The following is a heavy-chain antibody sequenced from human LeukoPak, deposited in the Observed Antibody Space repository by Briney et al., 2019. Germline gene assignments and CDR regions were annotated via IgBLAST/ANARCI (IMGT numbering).Heavy chain of an antibody. CDR1: GFTLSNYA. CDR2: IRADGSNK. D-gene: IGHD2-2*01. Sequence: AGGSLRLSCAASGFTLSNYAMHWVRQAPGKGLEWVAFIRADGSNKYYADSVKGRFTISRDNSKNTLYLQMNSLRAEDTAIYYCDCSSATCYAAGDYWGQGTLVTVSS. J-gene: IGHJ4*02. V-gene: IGHV3-30*02. CDR3: DCSSATCYAAGDY.